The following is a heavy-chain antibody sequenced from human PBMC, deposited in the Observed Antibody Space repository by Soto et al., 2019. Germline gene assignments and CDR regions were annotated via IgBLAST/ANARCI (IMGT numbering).Heavy chain of an antibody. CDR2: IYYSGST. CDR3: ARRCGSGWLFDY. J-gene: IGHJ4*02. CDR1: CGSISSSSYY. Sequence: SETLSLTCTVSCGSISSSSYYWGWIRQPPGKGLEWIGSIYYSGSTYYNPSLKSRVTISVDTSKNQFSLKLSSVTAADTAVYYCARRCGSGWLFDYWGQGTLVTVSS. D-gene: IGHD6-19*01. V-gene: IGHV4-39*01.